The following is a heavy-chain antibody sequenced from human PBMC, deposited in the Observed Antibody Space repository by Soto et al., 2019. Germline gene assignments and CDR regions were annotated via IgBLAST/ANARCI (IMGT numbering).Heavy chain of an antibody. D-gene: IGHD3-10*01. V-gene: IGHV4-34*01. CDR1: GGSFSGYY. CDR3: ARAREGSGSYWY. J-gene: IGHJ4*02. Sequence: PTETLSLTCAVYGGSFSGYYWSWIRQPPGKGLEWIGEINHSGSTNYNPSLKSRVTISVDTSKNQFSLKLSSVTAADTAVYYCARAREGSGSYWYWGQGTLVTVSS. CDR2: INHSGST.